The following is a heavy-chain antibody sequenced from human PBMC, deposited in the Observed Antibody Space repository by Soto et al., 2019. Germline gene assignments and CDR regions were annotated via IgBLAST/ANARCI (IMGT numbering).Heavy chain of an antibody. CDR2: IYYSGSA. CDR3: AHRRGNYFDP. Sequence: QVQLQESGPGLVKPSETLSLTCAVSGGSMTGYYWRWIRQPPGKGLEWIGFIYYSGSANYNPSLETRVTMSVDTSKNAFALKLNSVTAADTAVYYCAHRRGNYFDPWGQGTLATVSS. CDR1: GGSMTGYY. J-gene: IGHJ5*02. D-gene: IGHD1-7*01. V-gene: IGHV4-59*01.